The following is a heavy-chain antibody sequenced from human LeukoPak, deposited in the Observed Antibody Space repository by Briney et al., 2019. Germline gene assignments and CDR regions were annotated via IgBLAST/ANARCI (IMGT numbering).Heavy chain of an antibody. V-gene: IGHV1-2*04. CDR1: GYTFTSYD. D-gene: IGHD7-27*01. J-gene: IGHJ4*02. CDR2: INPNSGGT. Sequence: GASVKVSCKASGYTFTSYDINWVRQATGQGLEWMGWINPNSGGTNYAQKFQGWVTMTRDTSISTAYMELSRLRSDDTAVYYCARAAPGAATIIDYWGQGTLVTVSS. CDR3: ARAAPGAATIIDY.